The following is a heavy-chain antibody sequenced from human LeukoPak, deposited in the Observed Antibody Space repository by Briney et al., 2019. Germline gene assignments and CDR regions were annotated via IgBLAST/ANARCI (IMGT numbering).Heavy chain of an antibody. CDR2: IYYSGST. CDR1: GGSISSYY. V-gene: IGHV4-59*08. Sequence: PSETLSLTCTVSGGSISSYYWSWIRQPPGKGLEWIGYIYYSGSTNYNPSLKSRVTISVDTSKNQFSLKLSSVTAADTAVYYCARCVWGSYRPGYYFDYWGQGTLVTVSS. D-gene: IGHD3-16*02. J-gene: IGHJ4*02. CDR3: ARCVWGSYRPGYYFDY.